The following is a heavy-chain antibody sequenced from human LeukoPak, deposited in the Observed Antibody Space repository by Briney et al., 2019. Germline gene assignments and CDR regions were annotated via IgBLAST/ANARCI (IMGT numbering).Heavy chain of an antibody. CDR1: GGSISTSSYY. CDR3: ARLGVGRWLQFGVNWFDP. CDR2: IFYSGST. J-gene: IGHJ5*02. D-gene: IGHD5-24*01. Sequence: SETLSLTCTVSGGSISTSSYYWGWVRQPPGKGLEWIGNIFYSGSTYYSPSLKSRVTISVDTSKNQFSLKLSSVTAADTAVYYCARLGVGRWLQFGVNWFDPWGQGTLVTVSS. V-gene: IGHV4-39*07.